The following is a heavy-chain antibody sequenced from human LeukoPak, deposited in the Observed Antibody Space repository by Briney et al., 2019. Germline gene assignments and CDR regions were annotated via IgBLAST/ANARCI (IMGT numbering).Heavy chain of an antibody. V-gene: IGHV5-51*01. Sequence: GESLKISCKGSGYSFTSYWIGWVRQMPGKGLEWMGIIYPGDSDTRYSPSFQGQVTISADKSISTAYLQWSSLKASDTAMYYCARVDTVQNMGEGAFDIWGQGTMVTVSS. CDR3: ARVDTVQNMGEGAFDI. CDR1: GYSFTSYW. J-gene: IGHJ3*02. D-gene: IGHD5-18*01. CDR2: IYPGDSDT.